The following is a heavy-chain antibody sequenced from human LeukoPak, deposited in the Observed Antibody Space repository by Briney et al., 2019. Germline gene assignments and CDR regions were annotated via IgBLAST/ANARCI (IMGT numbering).Heavy chain of an antibody. CDR2: IYWDDDK. V-gene: IGHV2-5*02. CDR3: AHNPTRSTICGGDCGYFDY. D-gene: IGHD2-21*02. Sequence: KMSGPTLVKPTQTLTLTCTFSGFSLSTSGVGVGWIRQPPGKALEWLALIYWDDDKRYSPSLKSRLTITKDTSKNQVVLTMTNMDPVDTATYYCAHNPTRSTICGGDCGYFDYWGQGTLVTVSS. CDR1: GFSLSTSGVG. J-gene: IGHJ4*02.